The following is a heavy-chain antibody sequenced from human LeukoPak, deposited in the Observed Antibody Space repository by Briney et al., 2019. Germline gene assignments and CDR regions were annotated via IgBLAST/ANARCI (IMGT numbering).Heavy chain of an antibody. CDR2: INHSGST. CDR1: GGSFSGYY. D-gene: IGHD2-2*01. CDR3: ACTDIVVVPAAISWDY. Sequence: SETLSLTCAVYGGSFSGYYWSWIRQPPGKGLEWIGEINHSGSTNYNQSLKSRVTISVDTSKNQFSLKLSSVTAADTAVYYCACTDIVVVPAAISWDYWGQGTLVTVSS. V-gene: IGHV4-34*01. J-gene: IGHJ4*02.